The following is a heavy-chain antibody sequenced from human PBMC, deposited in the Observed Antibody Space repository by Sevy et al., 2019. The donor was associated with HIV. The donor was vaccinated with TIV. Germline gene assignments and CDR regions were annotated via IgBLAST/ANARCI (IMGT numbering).Heavy chain of an antibody. CDR1: GFTFSSYW. CDR3: ARDQRVKYCSGGSCYSKAPFDY. D-gene: IGHD2-15*01. CDR2: IKQDRSEK. J-gene: IGHJ4*02. V-gene: IGHV3-7*03. Sequence: GGSLRLSCAASGFTFSSYWMSWVRQAPGKGLEWVANIKQDRSEKYYVDSVKGRFTISRDNAKNSLYLQMNSLRAEDTAVYYCARDQRVKYCSGGSCYSKAPFDYWGQGTLVTVSS.